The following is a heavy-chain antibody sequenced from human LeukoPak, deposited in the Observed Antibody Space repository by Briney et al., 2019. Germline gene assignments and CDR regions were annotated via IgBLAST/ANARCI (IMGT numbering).Heavy chain of an antibody. CDR2: ISYHGSFK. CDR1: GFTFSTYD. CDR3: ANGRCSGGSCSRGEFDF. V-gene: IGHV3-30*18. D-gene: IGHD2-15*01. J-gene: IGHJ4*02. Sequence: GGSLRLSCAGSGFTFSTYDIHWVRQAPGKGLEWVAGISYHGSFKSYASSVKGRFTISRDNSKNTVYLQTNSLKVEETAVYHCANGRCSGGSCSRGEFDFWGQGTLVTVSS.